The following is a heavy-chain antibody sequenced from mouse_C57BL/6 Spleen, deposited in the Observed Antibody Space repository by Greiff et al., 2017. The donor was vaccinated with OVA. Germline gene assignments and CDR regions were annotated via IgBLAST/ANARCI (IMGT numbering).Heavy chain of an antibody. CDR3: ARGTAQAGAMDY. CDR1: GYTFTDYY. D-gene: IGHD3-2*02. J-gene: IGHJ4*01. Sequence: QVHVKQSGAELVRPGASVKLSCKASGYTFTDYYINWVKQRPGQGLEWIARIYPGSGNTYYNEKFKGKATLTAEKSSSTAYMQLSSLTSEDSAVYFCARGTAQAGAMDYWGQGTSVTVSS. V-gene: IGHV1-76*01. CDR2: IYPGSGNT.